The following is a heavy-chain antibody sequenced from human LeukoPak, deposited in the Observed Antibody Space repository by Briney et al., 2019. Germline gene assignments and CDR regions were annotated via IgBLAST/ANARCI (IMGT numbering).Heavy chain of an antibody. CDR2: ISEDSDST. D-gene: IGHD3-22*01. CDR3: ARGRIYYDGSGHYYPDY. J-gene: IGHJ4*02. CDR1: GYTFSSYG. Sequence: ASVKVSCKASGYTFSSYGVTWVRQAPGQGLEGMGWISEDSDSTNYAQKFQDKVTMTTNTSTNTAYLELRSLTSDDTAIYYCARGRIYYDGSGHYYPDYWGQGTLLTVSS. V-gene: IGHV1-18*01.